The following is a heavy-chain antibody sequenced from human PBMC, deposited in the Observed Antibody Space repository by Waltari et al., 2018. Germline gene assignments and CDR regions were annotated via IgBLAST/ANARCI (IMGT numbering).Heavy chain of an antibody. Sequence: EVQLLDSGGGLVQPGGSLRLSCAASTFTFISFGMSWVRPAPGEGLEWVSSISGSGQSTYYEDSVKGRFTISRDNSKNTLYLQMNSLRAEDTAVYYCALQPDNSYYYMNIWGKGTTVTVSS. D-gene: IGHD3-9*01. J-gene: IGHJ6*03. CDR1: TFTFISFG. CDR2: ISGSGQST. CDR3: ALQPDNSYYYMNI. V-gene: IGHV3-23*01.